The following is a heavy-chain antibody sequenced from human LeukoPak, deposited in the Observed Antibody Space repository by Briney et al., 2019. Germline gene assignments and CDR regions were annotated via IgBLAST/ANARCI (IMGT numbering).Heavy chain of an antibody. CDR1: GYSISSGYY. D-gene: IGHD2-2*02. CDR2: IHHSGST. Sequence: SETLSLTCTVSGYSISSGYYWGWIRQPPGKGLEWIGSIHHSGSTYYNPSLKSRVTISVDTSKNQFSLKLSSVTAADTAVYYCARVACSSTSCYNPFDYWGQGTLVTVSS. V-gene: IGHV4-38-2*02. J-gene: IGHJ4*02. CDR3: ARVACSSTSCYNPFDY.